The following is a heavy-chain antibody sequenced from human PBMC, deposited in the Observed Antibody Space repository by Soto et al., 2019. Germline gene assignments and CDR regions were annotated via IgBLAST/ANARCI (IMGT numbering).Heavy chain of an antibody. CDR1: GYIFINYY. V-gene: IGHV1-46*01. CDR3: ARDGEASDY. J-gene: IGHJ4*02. CDR2: INPNGGST. Sequence: QVHLVQSGAEVKKPGASVKVSCKASGYIFINYYIPWMRQAPGQGLEWMGIINPNGGSTNYAQKFRGRVTMARDTSTSTGDMDLSSLRSDDTAVYYCARDGEASDYWGPGTLVTVAS. D-gene: IGHD2-21*01.